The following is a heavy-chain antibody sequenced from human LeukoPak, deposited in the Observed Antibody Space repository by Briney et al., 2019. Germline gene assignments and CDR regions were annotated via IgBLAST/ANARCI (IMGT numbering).Heavy chain of an antibody. CDR3: ARGVTMVRGVINYFDY. D-gene: IGHD3-10*01. Sequence: GGSLRLSCAASGFTVSSNYMSWVRQAPGKGLEWVSVIYSGGSTYYADSVKGRFTISRDNSKNTLYLQMNSLRAEDTAVYYCARGVTMVRGVINYFDYWGQGTLDTVSS. J-gene: IGHJ4*02. CDR2: IYSGGST. V-gene: IGHV3-66*02. CDR1: GFTVSSNY.